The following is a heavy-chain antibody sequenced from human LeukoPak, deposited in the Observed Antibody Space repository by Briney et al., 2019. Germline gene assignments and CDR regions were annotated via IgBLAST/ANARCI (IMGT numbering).Heavy chain of an antibody. CDR1: GGSFSGYY. CDR3: ARDREDIVVVPGVKRKTWYFDY. J-gene: IGHJ4*02. V-gene: IGHV4-34*01. D-gene: IGHD2-2*01. CDR2: IYYSGST. Sequence: SETLSLTCAVYGGSFSGYYWSWIRQPPGKGLEWIGSIYYSGSTYYNPSLKSRVTISVDTSKNQFSLKLSSVTAADTAVYYCARDREDIVVVPGVKRKTWYFDYWGQGTLVTVSS.